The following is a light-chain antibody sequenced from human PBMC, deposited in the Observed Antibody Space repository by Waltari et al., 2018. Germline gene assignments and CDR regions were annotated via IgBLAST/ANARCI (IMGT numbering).Light chain of an antibody. J-gene: IGKJ1*01. Sequence: EIVMTQSPATLSVSPGERATLSCRASQGVSSNLAWYQQKPGQAPRLLIYGASTRATGIPARFSGSGSGTEFTLTISSMQSEDFAVYYCQQYNNWPPVTFGQGTKVEIK. V-gene: IGKV3-15*01. CDR1: QGVSSN. CDR3: QQYNNWPPVT. CDR2: GAS.